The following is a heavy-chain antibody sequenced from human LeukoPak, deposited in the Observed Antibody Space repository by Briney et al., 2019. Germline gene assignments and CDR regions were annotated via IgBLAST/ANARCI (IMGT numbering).Heavy chain of an antibody. Sequence: ASVKVSCKASGYTFTSYYMHWVRQAPGQGLEWMGIINPSGGSTSYAQKFQGRVTMTRDTSTSTVYMELSSLRSEDTAVYYCAREMGPSYATAMVENWFDPWGQGTLVTVSS. CDR3: AREMGPSYATAMVENWFDP. CDR2: INPSGGST. J-gene: IGHJ5*02. CDR1: GYTFTSYY. V-gene: IGHV1-46*01. D-gene: IGHD5-18*01.